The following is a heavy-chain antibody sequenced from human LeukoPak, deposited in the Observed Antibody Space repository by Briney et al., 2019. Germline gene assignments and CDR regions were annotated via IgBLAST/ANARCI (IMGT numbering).Heavy chain of an antibody. CDR2: IYPGDSDT. D-gene: IGHD3-22*01. V-gene: IGHV5-51*01. CDR3: ARPQWDDSSGYHSYYFDY. Sequence: GESLKISCKGSGYSFTSYWIGWVRQMPGKGLEWMGIIYPGDSDTRYSPSFQGQVTISADKSISTAYLQWSSLKASDTAMYYCARPQWDDSSGYHSYYFDYWGQGTLVTVSS. CDR1: GYSFTSYW. J-gene: IGHJ4*02.